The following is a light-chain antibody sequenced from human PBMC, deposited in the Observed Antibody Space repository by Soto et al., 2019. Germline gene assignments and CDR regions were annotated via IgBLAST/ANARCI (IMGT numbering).Light chain of an antibody. V-gene: IGKV1-9*01. J-gene: IGKJ5*01. CDR1: QGIYSY. CDR2: AAS. CDR3: QQYDNLPLI. Sequence: DIQLTQSPSFLSASVGDRVIITCRASQGIYSYLAWYQQKPGKAPKLLIYAASTLQSGVPSRFSGSGSGTDFTLTISSLQPEDFATYYCQQYDNLPLIFGQGTRLDIK.